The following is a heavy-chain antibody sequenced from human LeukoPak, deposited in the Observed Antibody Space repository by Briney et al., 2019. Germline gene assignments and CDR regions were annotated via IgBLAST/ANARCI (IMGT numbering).Heavy chain of an antibody. CDR3: ARRGCSSTSCFAGWFDP. V-gene: IGHV4-4*02. D-gene: IGHD2-2*01. CDR1: GGSISSSNW. CDR2: IYHSGST. J-gene: IGHJ5*02. Sequence: PSETLSLTCAVSGGSISSSNWWSWVRQPPGKGLEWIGEIYHSGSTNYNPSLKSRVTISVDKSKNQFSLKLSSVTAADTAVYYCARRGCSSTSCFAGWFDPWGQGTLVTVSS.